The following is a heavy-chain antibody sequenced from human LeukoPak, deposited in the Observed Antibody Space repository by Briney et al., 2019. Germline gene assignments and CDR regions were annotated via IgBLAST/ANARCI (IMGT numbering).Heavy chain of an antibody. CDR3: ATADSSAYRENDGFDL. CDR1: GYRFTSFW. D-gene: IGHD3-22*01. V-gene: IGHV5-51*01. CDR2: IYPRDSDT. J-gene: IGHJ3*01. Sequence: GESLKISCKGSGYRFTSFWIGWVRQMPGKGLEWMGIIYPRDSDTRYSPSFQGQVTISADKSISTAYQQWSSLQSSDTAMYYCATADSSAYRENDGFDLWGQGTMVTVSS.